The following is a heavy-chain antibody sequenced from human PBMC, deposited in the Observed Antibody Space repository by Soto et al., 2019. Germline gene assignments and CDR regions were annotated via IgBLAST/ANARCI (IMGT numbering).Heavy chain of an antibody. Sequence: SETLSLTCTVSGGSISSYYWSWIRQPPGKGLEWIGYIYYSGSTNYNPSLKSRVTISVDTSKNQFSLKLSSVTAADTAVYYCARAAPVAVAVDFDYWGQGTLVTVSS. J-gene: IGHJ4*02. V-gene: IGHV4-59*01. D-gene: IGHD6-19*01. CDR2: IYYSGST. CDR3: ARAAPVAVAVDFDY. CDR1: GGSISSYY.